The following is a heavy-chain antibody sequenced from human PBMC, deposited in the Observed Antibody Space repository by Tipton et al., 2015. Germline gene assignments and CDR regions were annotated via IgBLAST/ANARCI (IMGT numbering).Heavy chain of an antibody. D-gene: IGHD3-22*01. J-gene: IGHJ5*02. Sequence: TLSLTCTVSGDSISISNWRWWVRQPPATRMARIGEITHGGSTNYNPSLKSRVTMSLDKSKNQFSLQLNSVTAADTAVYYCAREVRIYGSSGYDHCGQGTLVTVAS. CDR3: AREVRIYGSSGYDH. CDR1: GDSISISNW. V-gene: IGHV4-4*02. CDR2: ITHGGST.